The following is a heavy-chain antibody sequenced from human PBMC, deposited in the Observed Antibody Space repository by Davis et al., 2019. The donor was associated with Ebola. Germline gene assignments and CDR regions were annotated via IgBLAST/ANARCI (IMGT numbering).Heavy chain of an antibody. V-gene: IGHV1-2*06. CDR2: IDPNRGGT. J-gene: IGHJ4*02. D-gene: IGHD6-19*01. CDR3: ARVVAGADY. CDR1: GYTFTGYY. Sequence: AASVKVSCKASGYTFTGYYMHWVRQAPGQGLEWMGRIDPNRGGTDYAQKFQGRITMTRDTSINTAYMELSRLTSDDTALYYSARVVAGADYWGQGTLVTVSS.